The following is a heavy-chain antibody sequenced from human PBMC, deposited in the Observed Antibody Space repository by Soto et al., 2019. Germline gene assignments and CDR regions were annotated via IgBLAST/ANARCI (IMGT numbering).Heavy chain of an antibody. V-gene: IGHV3-23*01. CDR2: ISNSGGLT. D-gene: IGHD6-19*01. J-gene: IGHJ4*02. Sequence: EVQLLESGGALVQPGGSLRLSCAASGFTFSSFAMYWVRQAPGKGLQWLSLISNSGGLTYYADSVKGRFTISRDNSKNTRYLQMKSLRADDTAVYFCAEDAPWLGRNFDYWGQGTQVTVSS. CDR3: AEDAPWLGRNFDY. CDR1: GFTFSSFA.